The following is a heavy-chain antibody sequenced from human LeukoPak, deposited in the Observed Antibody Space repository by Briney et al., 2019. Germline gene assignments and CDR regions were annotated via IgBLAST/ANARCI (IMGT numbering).Heavy chain of an antibody. CDR2: ISGSGGST. CDR3: AKDPIVGATTGTDAFDI. J-gene: IGHJ3*02. V-gene: IGHV3-23*01. D-gene: IGHD1-26*01. CDR1: GFTFSSYA. Sequence: PGGSLRLSCAASGFTFSSYAMSWVRQAPGKGLEWGSAISGSGGSTYYADSVKGRFTISRDNSKNTLYLQMNSLRAEDTAVYYCAKDPIVGATTGTDAFDIWGQGTMVTVSS.